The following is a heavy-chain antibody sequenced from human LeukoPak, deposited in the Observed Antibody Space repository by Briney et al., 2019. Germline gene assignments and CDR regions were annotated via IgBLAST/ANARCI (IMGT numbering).Heavy chain of an antibody. CDR2: ISSSGST. V-gene: IGHV4-61*02. CDR3: ARDLVVVGGSDAFDI. Sequence: SETLSLTCTVSGDSISSGDYYWSWIRQPAGKGLEWIGRISSSGSTNYNPSLKSRVTISVDTSKNQFSLKLSSVTAADTAVYYCARDLVVVGGSDAFDIWGQGTMVTVSS. CDR1: GDSISSGDYY. J-gene: IGHJ3*02. D-gene: IGHD3-22*01.